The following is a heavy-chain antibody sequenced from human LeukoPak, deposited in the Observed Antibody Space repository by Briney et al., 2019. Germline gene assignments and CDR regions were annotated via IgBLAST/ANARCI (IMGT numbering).Heavy chain of an antibody. V-gene: IGHV4-59*04. CDR1: GGSISSYY. Sequence: SETLSLTCTVSGGSISSYYWSWVRQPPGKGLEWIGTIHYSGSTSYNPSLKSRVTISVDTSKNQFSLKLSSVTATDTAVYYCARRRYIRGPDVVNPFDYWGQGILVTVSS. CDR3: ARRRYIRGPDVVNPFDY. D-gene: IGHD1-1*01. CDR2: IHYSGST. J-gene: IGHJ4*02.